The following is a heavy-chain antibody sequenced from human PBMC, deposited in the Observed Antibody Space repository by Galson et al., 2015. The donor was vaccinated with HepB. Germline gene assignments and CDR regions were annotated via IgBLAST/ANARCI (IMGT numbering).Heavy chain of an antibody. J-gene: IGHJ6*03. CDR3: AREAGEGYCTGGVCSPRGYYYMDV. Sequence: SVKVSCKATGYTFTGYYMHWVRQSPGQGLEWMGRINPNSGGTNYAQKFQGRVTMTRDTSISTAYMELSRLRSDDTAVYYCAREAGEGYCTGGVCSPRGYYYMDVWGKGTTVTVSS. V-gene: IGHV1-2*06. D-gene: IGHD2-8*02. CDR1: GYTFTGYY. CDR2: INPNSGGT.